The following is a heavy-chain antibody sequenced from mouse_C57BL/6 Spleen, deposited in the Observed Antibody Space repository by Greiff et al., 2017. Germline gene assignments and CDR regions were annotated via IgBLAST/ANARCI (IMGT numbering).Heavy chain of an antibody. D-gene: IGHD4-1*01. Sequence: DVKLVESGGGLVKPGGSLKLSCAASGFTFSSYAMSWVRQTPEKRLEWVATISDGGSYTYYPDNVKGRFTISRDNAKNNLYLQMSHLKSEDTAMYYCARGGRGTGYYAMDYWGQGTSVTVSS. CDR3: ARGGRGTGYYAMDY. CDR2: ISDGGSYT. CDR1: GFTFSSYA. V-gene: IGHV5-4*03. J-gene: IGHJ4*01.